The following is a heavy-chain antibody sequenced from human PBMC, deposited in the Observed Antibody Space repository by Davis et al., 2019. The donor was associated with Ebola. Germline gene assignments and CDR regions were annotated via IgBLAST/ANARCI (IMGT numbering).Heavy chain of an antibody. CDR1: GYTFTSFG. CDR2: ISTDNGNS. V-gene: IGHV1-18*01. CDR3: ARGGYTWNYVPRPIDY. D-gene: IGHD1-7*01. Sequence: ASVKVSCKTSGYTFTSFGITWVRQAPGQGLEWMGWISTDNGNSNYEQKFQGRVTMTTDTSTSTAYMELRSLRSDDTAVYYCARGGYTWNYVPRPIDYWGQGALVTVSS. J-gene: IGHJ4*02.